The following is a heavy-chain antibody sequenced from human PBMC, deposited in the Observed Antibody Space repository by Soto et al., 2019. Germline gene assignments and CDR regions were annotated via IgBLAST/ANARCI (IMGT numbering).Heavy chain of an antibody. CDR1: GFTFSNAW. CDR3: TTDPPRSQRITIFGVAKDAFDI. Sequence: EVQLAESGGGLVKPGGSLRLSCAASGFTFSNAWMNWVRQAPGKGLEWVGRIKSKTAGGTTDYAAPVKGRFTISRDDSKNTLYLQMNSLKTEDTAAYYCTTDPPRSQRITIFGVAKDAFDIWGQGTMVTVSS. J-gene: IGHJ3*02. CDR2: IKSKTAGGTT. V-gene: IGHV3-15*07. D-gene: IGHD3-3*01.